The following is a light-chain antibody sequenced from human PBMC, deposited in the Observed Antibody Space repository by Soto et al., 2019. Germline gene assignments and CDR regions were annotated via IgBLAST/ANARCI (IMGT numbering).Light chain of an antibody. CDR1: RSDVGTYNL. CDR3: CSYTDGSSLV. CDR2: EGN. J-gene: IGLJ3*02. Sequence: QSALTQPASVSGSPGQSITISCTGTRSDVGTYNLVSWYQRHPGKVPKLLIYEGNKRPSGVSNRFSGSRSGNTASLTISGLQAEDEADYYCCSYTDGSSLVFGGGTKVTVL. V-gene: IGLV2-23*01.